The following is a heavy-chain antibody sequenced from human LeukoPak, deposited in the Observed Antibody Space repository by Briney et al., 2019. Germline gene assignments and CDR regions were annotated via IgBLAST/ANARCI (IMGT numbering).Heavy chain of an antibody. V-gene: IGHV3-30*18. CDR2: VSCDGGNK. CDR3: AKDLSVYRDSRGFDP. Sequence: GGSLRLSCAASGFTFSTYSMNWVRQAPGKGLEWVAFVSCDGGNKYYVDSVKGRFTISRDNSKNTLYLQMNSLRAEDTAVYYCAKDLSVYRDSRGFDPWGQGTLVTVSS. CDR1: GFTFSTYS. J-gene: IGHJ5*02. D-gene: IGHD3-22*01.